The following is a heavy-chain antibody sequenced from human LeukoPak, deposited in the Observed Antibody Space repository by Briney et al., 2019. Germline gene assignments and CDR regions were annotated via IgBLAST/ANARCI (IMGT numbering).Heavy chain of an antibody. Sequence: ASVKVSCKASGYIFTNYDINWVRQATGQGLEWMGWMNPNSGNTGFAQKFQGRVTMTRNTSKSTAYMELSSLTSEDTAVYYCARARGYNYGYSDYWGQGTLVAVSS. D-gene: IGHD5-18*01. CDR1: GYIFTNYD. J-gene: IGHJ4*02. CDR2: MNPNSGNT. V-gene: IGHV1-8*01. CDR3: ARARGYNYGYSDY.